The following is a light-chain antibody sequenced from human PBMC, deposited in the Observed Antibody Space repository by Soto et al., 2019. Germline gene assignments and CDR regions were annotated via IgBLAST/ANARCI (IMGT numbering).Light chain of an antibody. J-gene: IGKJ5*01. CDR1: QSISNF. CDR3: QQSYSTSIT. V-gene: IGKV1-39*01. Sequence: DIQMTQSPSPLSPNIGDRVTITCWASQSISNFLNWYQQTTGKAPKLLISTASTLQTGVPSRFDGSGSGTDFTLTINNLQPEDFATYYCQQSYSTSITFGQGTRRRL. CDR2: TAS.